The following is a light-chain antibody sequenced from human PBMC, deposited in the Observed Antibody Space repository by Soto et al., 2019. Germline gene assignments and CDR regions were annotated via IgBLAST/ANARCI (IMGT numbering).Light chain of an antibody. V-gene: IGKV1-39*01. CDR3: QQSYRMPRS. CDR1: QTVAKS. CDR2: ATS. J-gene: IGKJ1*01. Sequence: DTQMTQSPSSLSASVGDRVTITCRASQTVAKSLNWHQQKPGKAPELLIYATSHLPFGVPSRFSGSGSGTDFTLTINCLQPEDLATYYCQQSYRMPRSFGQGTRVEVK.